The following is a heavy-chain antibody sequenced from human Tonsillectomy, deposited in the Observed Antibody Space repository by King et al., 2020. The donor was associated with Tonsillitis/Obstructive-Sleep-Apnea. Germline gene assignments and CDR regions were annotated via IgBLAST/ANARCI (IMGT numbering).Heavy chain of an antibody. CDR1: GFTFSSNA. V-gene: IGHV3-23*04. Sequence: QLVQSGGGLVQPGGSLRLSCAASGFTFSSNAMSRVRLAPGKGLGLGSSISGCGGRTYYADSVTGRFTITRDNSKNTLCLQMNSLRAEDTAVYYCAKVIVLKWLRLGWFDPWGQGTLVTVSS. J-gene: IGHJ5*02. CDR3: AKVIVLKWLRLGWFDP. D-gene: IGHD5-12*01. CDR2: ISGCGGRT.